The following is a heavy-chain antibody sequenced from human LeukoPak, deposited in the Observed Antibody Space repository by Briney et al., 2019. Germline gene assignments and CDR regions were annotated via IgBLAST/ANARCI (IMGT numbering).Heavy chain of an antibody. CDR3: ARYLGYCSGGSCYTVDY. D-gene: IGHD2-15*01. Sequence: GGSLRLSCAASGFTFSSYWMSWVRQAPGKGLEWVANIKQDGSEKYYVDSVKGRLTISRDNAKNSLYLQMNSLRAEDTAVYYCARYLGYCSGGSCYTVDYWGQGTLVTVSS. J-gene: IGHJ4*02. V-gene: IGHV3-7*01. CDR2: IKQDGSEK. CDR1: GFTFSSYW.